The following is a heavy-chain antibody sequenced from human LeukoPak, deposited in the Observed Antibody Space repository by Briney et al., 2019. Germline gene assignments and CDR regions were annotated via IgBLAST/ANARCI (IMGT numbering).Heavy chain of an antibody. CDR3: AREIREYSSSWTTAPHFDY. V-gene: IGHV7-4-1*02. CDR2: INTNTGNP. D-gene: IGHD6-13*01. CDR1: GYTFTSYA. J-gene: IGHJ4*02. Sequence: GASVKVSCKGSGYTFTSYAMNWVRQAPGQGLEWMGWINTNTGNPTYAQGFTGRFVFSLDTSVSTAYLQISSLKAEDTAVYYCAREIREYSSSWTTAPHFDYWGQGTLVTVAS.